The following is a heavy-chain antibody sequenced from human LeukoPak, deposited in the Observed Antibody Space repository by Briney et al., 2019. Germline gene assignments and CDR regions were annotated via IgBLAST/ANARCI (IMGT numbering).Heavy chain of an antibody. CDR2: IYYSGST. CDR1: GGSISSSSYY. Sequence: SGTLSLTCTVSGGSISSSSYYWGWIRQPPGKGLEWIGSIYYSGSTYYNPSLKSRVTISVDTSKNQFSLKLSSVTAADTAVYYCARLMDSSSSVDYWGQGTLVTVSS. D-gene: IGHD6-6*01. CDR3: ARLMDSSSSVDY. V-gene: IGHV4-39*01. J-gene: IGHJ4*02.